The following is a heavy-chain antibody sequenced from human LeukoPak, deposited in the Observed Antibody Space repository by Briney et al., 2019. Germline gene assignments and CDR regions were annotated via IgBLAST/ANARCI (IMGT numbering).Heavy chain of an antibody. D-gene: IGHD1-14*01. CDR1: GFSFSSNY. V-gene: IGHV3-53*01. Sequence: PGGSLRLSCVVSGFSFSSNYMSWVRQAPGKGLEWVSSFFTNGNTYYADSVKGRFTISRDNSKNTVYLQMNRLRAEDTAVYYCTRGLAPDPGYFDSWGQGTLVTVSS. J-gene: IGHJ4*02. CDR3: TRGLAPDPGYFDS. CDR2: FFTNGNT.